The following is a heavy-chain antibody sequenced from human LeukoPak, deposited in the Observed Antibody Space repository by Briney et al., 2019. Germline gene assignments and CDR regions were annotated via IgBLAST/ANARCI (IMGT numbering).Heavy chain of an antibody. CDR1: GFTFTSSA. V-gene: IGHV1-58*02. J-gene: IGHJ4*02. CDR2: IVVGSGNT. Sequence: ASVKVSCKASGFTFTSSAMQWVRQARGQRLEWIGWIVVGSGNTNYAQKFQERVTITRDMSTSTAYMELSSLRSEDTAVYYCARLRYDFWSGYFDYWGQGTLVTVSS. CDR3: ARLRYDFWSGYFDY. D-gene: IGHD3-3*01.